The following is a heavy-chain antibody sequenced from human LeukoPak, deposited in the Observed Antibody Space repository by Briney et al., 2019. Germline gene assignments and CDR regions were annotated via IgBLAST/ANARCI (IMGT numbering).Heavy chain of an antibody. D-gene: IGHD2-8*02. V-gene: IGHV3-64D*06. J-gene: IGHJ4*02. Sequence: PGGSLRLSCSASRFTFSSFAMHWVRQAPGKGLEYVSAISSNGGGTYYADSVKGRFTISRDNSKNTLYLQMSSLRAEDTAVYYCVKGTAYTVDYFDYWGQGTLVTVSS. CDR3: VKGTAYTVDYFDY. CDR1: RFTFSSFA. CDR2: ISSNGGGT.